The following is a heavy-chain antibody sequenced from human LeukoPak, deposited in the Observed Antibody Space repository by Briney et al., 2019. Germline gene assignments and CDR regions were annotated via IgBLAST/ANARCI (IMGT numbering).Heavy chain of an antibody. CDR2: IYSGGST. CDR1: GFTVSSNY. J-gene: IGHJ4*02. Sequence: QPGGSLRLSCAASGFTVSSNYMSWVRQAPGKGLEWVSVIYSGGSTYYADSVKGRFTISRDNSKNTLYLQMNSLRAEDTAVYYCARAKMTTVWSSVAYYFDYWGQGTLVTVSS. V-gene: IGHV3-66*01. D-gene: IGHD4-17*01. CDR3: ARAKMTTVWSSVAYYFDY.